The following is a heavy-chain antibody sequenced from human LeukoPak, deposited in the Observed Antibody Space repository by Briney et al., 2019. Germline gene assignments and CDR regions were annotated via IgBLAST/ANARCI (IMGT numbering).Heavy chain of an antibody. D-gene: IGHD3-10*01. V-gene: IGHV3-30*18. CDR1: GFTFSTYG. Sequence: GRSLRLSCAVSGFTFSTYGMHWVRQAPGKGLEWVAVISNDGSYKDYADSVKGRFTISRDNSMNTLYLQMDSLRPEDTAVYYCAEANAREFDYWGQGTLVTVSS. J-gene: IGHJ4*02. CDR2: ISNDGSYK. CDR3: AEANAREFDY.